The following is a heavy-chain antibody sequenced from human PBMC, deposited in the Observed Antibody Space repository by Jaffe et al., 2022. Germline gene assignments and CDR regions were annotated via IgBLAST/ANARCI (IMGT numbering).Heavy chain of an antibody. Sequence: EAELVQSGAEVKKPGESLRISCKFSEYISTNHWIGWVRQMPGKGLEFIGIIDPRDSDVRYGPSFQGHVTVSLDKSSSIAYLGWSSLKASDSAMYYCGRFYQDFWNGYPYYFDSWGHGTLVTVSS. CDR2: IDPRDSDV. D-gene: IGHD3-3*01. CDR3: GRFYQDFWNGYPYYFDS. CDR1: EYISTNHW. V-gene: IGHV5-51*03. J-gene: IGHJ4*01.